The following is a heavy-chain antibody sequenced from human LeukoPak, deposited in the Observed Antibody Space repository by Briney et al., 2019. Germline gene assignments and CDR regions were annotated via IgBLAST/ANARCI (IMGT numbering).Heavy chain of an antibody. CDR3: ARGIGAVDLIDH. D-gene: IGHD6-19*01. V-gene: IGHV3-33*01. Sequence: GGSLRLSCAASGFTFSSYGMHWVRQAPGKGLEWVAVIWYDGNNKNYADSVKGRFTISRDNSKNTLFLQMNSLRAEDTAVFYCARGIGAVDLIDHWGQGTLVTVSS. J-gene: IGHJ5*02. CDR1: GFTFSSYG. CDR2: IWYDGNNK.